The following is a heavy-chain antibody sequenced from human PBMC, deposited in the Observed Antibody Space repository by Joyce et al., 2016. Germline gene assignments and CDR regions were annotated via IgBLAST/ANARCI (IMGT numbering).Heavy chain of an antibody. CDR2: IKNKTDGGTT. D-gene: IGHD4-17*01. Sequence: VLLVESGGGLVKPGGSLRLSCAASGFTFSHTCKTWVLQAPAKGPEWVGRIKNKTDGGTTDYSAPVKGRCTFSRDDSKETLYLQMHGLKTEDTAVYYCSTNTVLGDAFDIWGQGTMVSVSS. CDR3: STNTVLGDAFDI. J-gene: IGHJ3*02. CDR1: GFTFSHTC. V-gene: IGHV3-15*01.